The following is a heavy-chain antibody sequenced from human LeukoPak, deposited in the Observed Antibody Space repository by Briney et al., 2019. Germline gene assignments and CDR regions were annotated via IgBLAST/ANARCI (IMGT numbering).Heavy chain of an antibody. CDR3: AKVGHDSSGYYYFDY. J-gene: IGHJ4*02. V-gene: IGHV3-23*01. CDR1: NYX. D-gene: IGHD3-22*01. Sequence: NYXXXWVRQAPGKGLEWVSAISGRGGSTDYADSVKGRLTISRDNSKNTLYLQMYSLRAEDTAVYYCAKVGHDSSGYYYFDYWGQGTLVTVSS. CDR2: ISGRGGST.